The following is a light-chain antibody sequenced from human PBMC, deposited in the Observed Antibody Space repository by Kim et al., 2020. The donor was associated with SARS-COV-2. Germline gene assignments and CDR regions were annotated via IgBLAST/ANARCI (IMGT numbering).Light chain of an antibody. J-gene: IGLJ3*02. Sequence: QSVLTQPPSVSGAPGQRVTISCTGSSSNIGAGYDVHWYQQLPGTAPKLLIYGNNYRPSGVPDRFSGSKSGTSASLAITGLQAEDEADYYCQSYDSSLSGSVFGGGTKVTVL. CDR1: SSNIGAGYD. V-gene: IGLV1-40*01. CDR2: GNN. CDR3: QSYDSSLSGSV.